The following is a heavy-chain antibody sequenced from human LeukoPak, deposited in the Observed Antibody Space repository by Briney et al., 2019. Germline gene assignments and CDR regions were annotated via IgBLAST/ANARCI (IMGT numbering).Heavy chain of an antibody. V-gene: IGHV4-59*12. CDR2: IYYSGST. D-gene: IGHD3-22*01. Sequence: PSETLSLTCTVSGGSISSYYWSWIRQPPGKGLEWIGYIYYSGSTNYNPSLKSRVTISVDTSKNQFSLKLSSVTAADTAVYYCARRYYEFDYWGQGTLVTVSS. J-gene: IGHJ4*02. CDR3: ARRYYEFDY. CDR1: GGSISSYY.